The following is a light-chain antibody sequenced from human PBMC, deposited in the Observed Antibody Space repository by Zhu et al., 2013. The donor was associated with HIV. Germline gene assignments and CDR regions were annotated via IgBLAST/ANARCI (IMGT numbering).Light chain of an antibody. Sequence: DIQMTQSPSTLSASVGDRVTIACRASQSISTWLAWYQQKPGKAPKVLIYKASNLESGVPSRFSGSGSGTEFTLTISSLQSDDFAAYYCQQYHSLPYTFGQGTKLQIK. CDR2: KAS. J-gene: IGKJ2*01. CDR3: QQYHSLPYT. V-gene: IGKV1-5*03. CDR1: QSISTW.